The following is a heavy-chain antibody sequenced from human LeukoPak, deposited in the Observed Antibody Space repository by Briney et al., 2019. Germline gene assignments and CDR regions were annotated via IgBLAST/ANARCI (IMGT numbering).Heavy chain of an antibody. J-gene: IGHJ4*02. CDR3: ARVLESYDYVWGSYRRHFDY. CDR1: GGTFSSYA. V-gene: IGHV1-69*05. CDR2: IIPIFGTA. Sequence: SVKVSCKASGGTFSSYAISWVRQAPGQGLEWMGRIIPIFGTANYAQKFQGRVTITTDESTSTVYMELSSLRSEDTAVYYCARVLESYDYVWGSYRRHFDYWGQGTLVTVSS. D-gene: IGHD3-16*02.